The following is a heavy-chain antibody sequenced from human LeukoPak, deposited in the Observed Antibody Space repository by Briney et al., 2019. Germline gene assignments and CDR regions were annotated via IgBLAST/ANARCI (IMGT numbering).Heavy chain of an antibody. V-gene: IGHV3-30*02. Sequence: GGSLRLSCAASGFTFSSYGMHWVRQAPGKGLEWVAFIRYDGSNKYYADSVKGRFTISRDNSKNTLYLQMNSLRAEDTAVYYCASPQSSGYPNDAFDIWGQGTMVTVSS. D-gene: IGHD3-22*01. CDR3: ASPQSSGYPNDAFDI. J-gene: IGHJ3*02. CDR2: IRYDGSNK. CDR1: GFTFSSYG.